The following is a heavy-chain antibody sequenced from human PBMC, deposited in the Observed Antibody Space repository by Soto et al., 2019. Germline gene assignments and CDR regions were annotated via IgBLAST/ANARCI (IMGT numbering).Heavy chain of an antibody. CDR2: IYSGGST. V-gene: IGHV3-53*01. J-gene: IGHJ1*01. Sequence: EVQLVESGGGLIQPGGSLRLSCAASGFTVSSNYMSWVRQAPGKGLEWVSVIYSGGSTYYADSVKGRFTISRDNSKNTRDRQMTSLRAKDTAVYCCARKRVERGYPEHFRDWGQGTLVTVSS. D-gene: IGHD5-18*01. CDR1: GFTVSSNY. CDR3: ARKRVERGYPEHFRD.